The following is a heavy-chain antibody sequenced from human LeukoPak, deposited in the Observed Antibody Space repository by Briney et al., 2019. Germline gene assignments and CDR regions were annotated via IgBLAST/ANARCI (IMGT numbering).Heavy chain of an antibody. CDR2: IKRKGDDGTI. D-gene: IGHD3/OR15-3a*01. Sequence: GSLRLSCAASGFTFSNAWMSWVRQAPGRGLEWVGRIKRKGDDGTIDYAAPVKGRLSISRDDSKKTLYLQMKSLKSEDTAVYYCTAGTGRSDFDYWGQGTLVTVSS. V-gene: IGHV3-15*01. J-gene: IGHJ4*02. CDR3: TAGTGRSDFDY. CDR1: GFTFSNAW.